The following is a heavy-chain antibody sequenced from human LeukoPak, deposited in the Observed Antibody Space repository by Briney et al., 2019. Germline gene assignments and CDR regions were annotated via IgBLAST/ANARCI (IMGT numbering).Heavy chain of an antibody. V-gene: IGHV4-30-2*01. Sequence: PSETLSLTCTVSGGSISSGGYYWSWIRQPPGKGLEWIGYIYHSGSTYYNPSLKSRVTISVDTSKNQFSLKLSSVTAADTAVYFCARDITDGRAFDIWGQGTMVTVSS. CDR1: GGSISSGGYY. J-gene: IGHJ3*02. CDR2: IYHSGST. D-gene: IGHD1-14*01. CDR3: ARDITDGRAFDI.